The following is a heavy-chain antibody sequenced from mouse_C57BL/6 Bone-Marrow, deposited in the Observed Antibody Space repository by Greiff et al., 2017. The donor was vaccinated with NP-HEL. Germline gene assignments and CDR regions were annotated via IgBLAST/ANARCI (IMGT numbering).Heavy chain of an antibody. D-gene: IGHD1-1*01. CDR3: ARLGLRGYFDV. CDR1: EYEFPSHD. J-gene: IGHJ1*03. V-gene: IGHV5-2*01. Sequence: DVHLVESGGGLVQPGESLKLSCESNEYEFPSHDMSWVRKTPEKRLEVVAAINSDGGSTYYPDTMERRFIISRDNTKKTLYLQMSSLRSEDTALYYCARLGLRGYFDVWGTGTTVTVSS. CDR2: INSDGGST.